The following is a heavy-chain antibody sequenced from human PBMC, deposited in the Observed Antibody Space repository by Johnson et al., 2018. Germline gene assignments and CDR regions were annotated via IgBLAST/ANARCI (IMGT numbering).Heavy chain of an antibody. CDR1: GFTFTNAW. J-gene: IGHJ5*02. D-gene: IGHD3-22*01. V-gene: IGHV3-15*01. CDR3: TTGDSSGYDLWA. CDR2: VKGRSDGGRT. Sequence: EVQLVESGGGLVKXGGSLRLSCAASGFTFTNAWMSWVRQAPGKGLEWVGRVKGRSDGGRTDYATPGKGRFTASRDDSKNTLYLEMNSLKTDDTAVYYCTTGDSSGYDLWAWGQGTLVTGSS.